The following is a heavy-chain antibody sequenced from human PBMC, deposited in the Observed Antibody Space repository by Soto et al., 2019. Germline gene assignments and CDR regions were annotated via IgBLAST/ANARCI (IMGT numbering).Heavy chain of an antibody. Sequence: EVHLVESGGGLVQPGRSLRLSCAASGFIFDDFGMHWVRQAPGKGLEWVSGVTWNSGNIDYADSVKGRFTITRDNGKNALYLQKNSLRGEDTALYYCAKDRYGSLEGGMDVWGQGTTVTVSS. CDR2: VTWNSGNI. CDR3: AKDRYGSLEGGMDV. CDR1: GFIFDDFG. D-gene: IGHD1-26*01. J-gene: IGHJ6*02. V-gene: IGHV3-9*01.